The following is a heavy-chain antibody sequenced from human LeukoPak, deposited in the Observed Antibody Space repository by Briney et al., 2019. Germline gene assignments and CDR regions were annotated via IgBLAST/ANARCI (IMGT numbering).Heavy chain of an antibody. CDR3: VREAMVTN. CDR1: GFTFSDYY. Sequence: PGGSLRLSCAASGFTFSDYYMSWIRQAPGKGLEWVSYISSYSGSVTNYGDSVKGRFTISRDNAKNSLYLEMNTLRAEDTAVYYCVREAMVTNWGQGTLVTVSS. D-gene: IGHD5-18*01. J-gene: IGHJ4*02. V-gene: IGHV3-11*04. CDR2: ISSYSGSVT.